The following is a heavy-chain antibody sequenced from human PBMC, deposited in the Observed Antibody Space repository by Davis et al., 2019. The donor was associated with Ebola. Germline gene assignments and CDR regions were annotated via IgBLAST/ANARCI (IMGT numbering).Heavy chain of an antibody. CDR2: IYSGGST. J-gene: IGHJ3*01. Sequence: GESLKISCAASGFTFSSYAMSWVRQAPGKGLEWVSVIYSGGSTYYADSVKGRFTISRDNSKNTLYLQMNSLRAEDTAVYYCARDLGQTLWGQGTMVTVSS. CDR1: GFTFSSYA. CDR3: ARDLGQTL. V-gene: IGHV3-53*01.